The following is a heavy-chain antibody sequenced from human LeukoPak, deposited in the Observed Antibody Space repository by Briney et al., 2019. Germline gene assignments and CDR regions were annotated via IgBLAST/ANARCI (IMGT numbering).Heavy chain of an antibody. CDR3: ARDIPGPTVVTNIYDY. CDR1: GYTFTGYY. J-gene: IGHJ4*02. Sequence: ASVKVSCKASGYTFTGYYMRWVRQAPGQGLEWMGWINPNSGGTNYAQKFQGRVTMTRDTSISTAYMELSRLRSDDTAVYYCARDIPGPTVVTNIYDYWGQGTLVTVSS. D-gene: IGHD4-23*01. V-gene: IGHV1-2*02. CDR2: INPNSGGT.